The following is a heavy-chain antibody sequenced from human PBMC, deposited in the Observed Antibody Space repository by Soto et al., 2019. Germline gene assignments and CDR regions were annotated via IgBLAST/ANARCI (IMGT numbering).Heavy chain of an antibody. J-gene: IGHJ6*02. CDR1: GYTFTSYG. Sequence: ASVKVSCKASGYTFTSYGISWVRQAPGQGLEWMGWISAYNGNTNYAQKLQGRVTMTTDTTTSTAYMELRSLRSDDTAVYYCARDTIFGVVSYYYYGMDVWGQGTTVTVSS. CDR3: ARDTIFGVVSYYYYGMDV. D-gene: IGHD3-3*01. V-gene: IGHV1-18*04. CDR2: ISAYNGNT.